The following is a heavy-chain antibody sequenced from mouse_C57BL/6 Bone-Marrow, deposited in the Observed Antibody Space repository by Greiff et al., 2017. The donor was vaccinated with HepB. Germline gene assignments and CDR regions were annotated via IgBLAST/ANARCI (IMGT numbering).Heavy chain of an antibody. V-gene: IGHV1-82*01. J-gene: IGHJ1*03. CDR3: ARPHYGNYGDWYFDV. Sequence: VQLQQSGPELVKPGASVKISCKASGYAFSSSWMNWVKQRPGKGLEWIGRIYPGDGDTNYNGKVKGKATLTADKSYSTAYMQLSSLTSEDSAVYFCARPHYGNYGDWYFDVWGTGTTVTVSS. CDR2: IYPGDGDT. D-gene: IGHD2-1*01. CDR1: GYAFSSSW.